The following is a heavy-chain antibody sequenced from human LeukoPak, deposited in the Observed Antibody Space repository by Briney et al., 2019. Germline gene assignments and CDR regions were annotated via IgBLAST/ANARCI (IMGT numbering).Heavy chain of an antibody. Sequence: PGGSLRLSCAASGFTFSSYSMDWVRQAPGKGLEWVSSISLSSSYIYYADSVKGRFTISRDNAKNSLYPQMNSLRAEDTAVYYCAKGQDGYNTNRIFDYWGQGTLVTVSS. CDR1: GFTFSSYS. J-gene: IGHJ4*02. CDR3: AKGQDGYNTNRIFDY. CDR2: ISLSSSYI. V-gene: IGHV3-21*01. D-gene: IGHD5-24*01.